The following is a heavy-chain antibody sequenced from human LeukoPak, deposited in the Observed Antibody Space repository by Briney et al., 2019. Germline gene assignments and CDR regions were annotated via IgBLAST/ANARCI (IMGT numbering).Heavy chain of an antibody. Sequence: GGSLRLSCAASGFTFSSYSMNWVRQAPGKGLEWVSVIYSGGSTYYADSVKGRFTISRDNSKNTLYLQMNSLRAEDTAVYYCARYYDYGGGYWGQGTLVTVSS. CDR2: IYSGGST. V-gene: IGHV3-53*01. CDR3: ARYYDYGGGY. CDR1: GFTFSSYS. J-gene: IGHJ4*02. D-gene: IGHD3-16*01.